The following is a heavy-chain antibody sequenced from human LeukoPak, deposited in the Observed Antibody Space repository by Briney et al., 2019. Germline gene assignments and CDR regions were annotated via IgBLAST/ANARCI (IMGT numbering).Heavy chain of an antibody. D-gene: IGHD5-24*01. CDR3: ARGPDVEMATGY. Sequence: ASVTVSCKASGGTFSSYAISWVRQAPGQGLEWMGWISAYNGNTNYAQKLQGRVTMTTDTSTSTAYMELRSLRSDDTAVYYCARGPDVEMATGYWGQGTLVTVSS. CDR2: ISAYNGNT. J-gene: IGHJ4*02. V-gene: IGHV1-18*01. CDR1: GGTFSSYA.